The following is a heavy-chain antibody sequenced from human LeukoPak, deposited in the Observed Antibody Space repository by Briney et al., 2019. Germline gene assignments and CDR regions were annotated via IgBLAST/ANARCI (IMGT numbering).Heavy chain of an antibody. J-gene: IGHJ4*02. CDR1: GFTFSSHA. CDR2: MGKTAGDT. CDR3: ARGAAGFDY. D-gene: IGHD6-13*01. V-gene: IGHV3-13*04. Sequence: GGSLRLSCAASGFTFSSHAMSWVRQATGKGLEWVSGMGKTAGDTYYSGSVKGRFTISRENAENSVYLEMNSLEAGDTAVYYCARGAAGFDYWGQGTLVSVSS.